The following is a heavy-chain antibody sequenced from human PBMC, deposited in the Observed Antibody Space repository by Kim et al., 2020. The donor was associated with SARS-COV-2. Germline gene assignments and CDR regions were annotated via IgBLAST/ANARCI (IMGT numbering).Heavy chain of an antibody. Sequence: GGSLRLSCAASGFTFNSYWMSWVRQAPGKGLEWVANIKQDGSEKYYVDSVKGRFTISRDNAKNSLYLQLNSLGAEDTAIYYCARFRRSSGFSVFDYWGQG. V-gene: IGHV3-7*01. CDR1: GFTFNSYW. D-gene: IGHD6-19*01. CDR2: IKQDGSEK. CDR3: ARFRRSSGFSVFDY. J-gene: IGHJ4*02.